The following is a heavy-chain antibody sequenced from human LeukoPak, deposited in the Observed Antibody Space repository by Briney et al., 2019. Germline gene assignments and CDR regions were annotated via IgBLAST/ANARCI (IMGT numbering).Heavy chain of an antibody. Sequence: GGSLRLSCAASEFTVSSNYMSWVRQAPGKGLEWVSVIYSGGSTYYADSVKGRFTISRDNSKNTLYLQMNSLRAEDTAVYYCARHEYCCGGNCFYNMDVWGKGTTVTVSS. CDR3: ARHEYCCGGNCFYNMDV. J-gene: IGHJ6*04. CDR2: IYSGGST. D-gene: IGHD2-15*01. CDR1: EFTVSSNY. V-gene: IGHV3-53*01.